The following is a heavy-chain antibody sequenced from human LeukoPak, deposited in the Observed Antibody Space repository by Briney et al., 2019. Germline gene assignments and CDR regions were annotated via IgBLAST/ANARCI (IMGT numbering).Heavy chain of an antibody. Sequence: SETLSLTCTVSGGSINNYYWSWVRQPPGKGLEWIGYIYYSGSTNYNPSLKSRVTISVDTSKNQFSLKLSSVTAADTAVYYCARGYSSGWGNWFDPWGQGTLVTVSS. J-gene: IGHJ5*02. D-gene: IGHD6-19*01. CDR1: GGSINNYY. CDR2: IYYSGST. CDR3: ARGYSSGWGNWFDP. V-gene: IGHV4-59*01.